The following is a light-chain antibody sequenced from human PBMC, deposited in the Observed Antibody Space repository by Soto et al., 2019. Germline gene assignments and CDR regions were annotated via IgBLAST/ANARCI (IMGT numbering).Light chain of an antibody. V-gene: IGKV1-33*01. CDR3: QQLNRYPLT. Sequence: DIQMTQSPSSLSASVGDRVTISCQASQDISNYLNWYQQKAPKAPKLLIYDASNLETGVPSRFSGSRSGTDFTLTISSLQPEDFATYYCQQLNRYPLTFGGGTKVDIK. CDR2: DAS. J-gene: IGKJ4*01. CDR1: QDISNY.